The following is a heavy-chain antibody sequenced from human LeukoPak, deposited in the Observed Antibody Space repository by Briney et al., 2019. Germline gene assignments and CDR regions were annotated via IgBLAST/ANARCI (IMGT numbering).Heavy chain of an antibody. CDR3: ARAGSYHY. J-gene: IGHJ4*02. CDR2: IYPSDSDT. CDR1: GYSFTSCC. Sequence: GGSLKISCKASGYSFTSCCIGWVRQMPGKGLEWMGTIYPSDSDTRYSPSFQGQVTISADKSISTAYLQWSSLKASDTAMYYSARAGSYHYWGQGTLVTVSS. D-gene: IGHD3-10*01. V-gene: IGHV5-51*01.